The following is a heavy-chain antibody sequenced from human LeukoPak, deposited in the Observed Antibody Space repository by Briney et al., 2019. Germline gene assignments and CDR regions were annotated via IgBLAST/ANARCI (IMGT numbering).Heavy chain of an antibody. Sequence: PGGSLRLSCAVSGFTLSLYGMNWVRQAPGKGLEWISHISASSSGIFYADSVKGRFITSRDNTRSSLYLQMNSLRAEDTAVYYCVRDPSSARLPFGSWGQGTLVTVSS. V-gene: IGHV3-48*01. D-gene: IGHD6-6*01. CDR3: VRDPSSARLPFGS. CDR1: GFTLSLYG. J-gene: IGHJ4*02. CDR2: ISASSSGI.